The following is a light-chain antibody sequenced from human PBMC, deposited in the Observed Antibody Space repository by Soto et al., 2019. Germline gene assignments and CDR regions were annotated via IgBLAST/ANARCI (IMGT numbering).Light chain of an antibody. CDR2: DAF. Sequence: DIQMTQSPSTLSASVGDRVTITCRASQSISSWLAWYQQKPGKAPKLLIYDAFSLESGVPSRFSGSRSGTEFTLTITSLQPVDFATYYCQQYNSYPWTFGQGTKVDIK. J-gene: IGKJ1*01. CDR1: QSISSW. V-gene: IGKV1-5*01. CDR3: QQYNSYPWT.